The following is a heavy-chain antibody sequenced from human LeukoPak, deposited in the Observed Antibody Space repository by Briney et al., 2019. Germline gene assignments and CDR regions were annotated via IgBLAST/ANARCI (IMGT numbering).Heavy chain of an antibody. CDR1: GFTFSSYW. Sequence: GGSLRLSCAASGFTFSSYWMHWVRQAPGKGLVWVSTITGSGDITYNADSVKGRFTISRDNSKNTLYLQMNSLRAEVTAVYYCARVSYYDSSGYPEYFHHWGQGTLVTVSS. J-gene: IGHJ1*01. CDR3: ARVSYYDSSGYPEYFHH. CDR2: ITGSGDIT. D-gene: IGHD3-22*01. V-gene: IGHV3-23*01.